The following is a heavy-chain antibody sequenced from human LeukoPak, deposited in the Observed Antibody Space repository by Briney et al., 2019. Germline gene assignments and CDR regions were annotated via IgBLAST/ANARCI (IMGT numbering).Heavy chain of an antibody. D-gene: IGHD5-24*01. CDR3: AKDREGNGYSIDAFDI. Sequence: GGSLRLSCAASGFTFSGYAMSWVRQAPGKGLEWVSAISGSGGSTYYADSVKGRFTISRDNSKNTLYLQMNSLRAEDTAVYYCAKDREGNGYSIDAFDIWGQGTMVTVSS. V-gene: IGHV3-23*01. CDR1: GFTFSGYA. CDR2: ISGSGGST. J-gene: IGHJ3*02.